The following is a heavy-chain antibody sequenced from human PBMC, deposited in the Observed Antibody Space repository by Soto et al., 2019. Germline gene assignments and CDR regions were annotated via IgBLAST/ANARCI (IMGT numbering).Heavy chain of an antibody. V-gene: IGHV1-46*03. CDR1: GYTFTSYY. CDR3: ATHTVTHYYYYYMDV. Sequence: GASVKVSCKASGYTFTSYYMHWVRQAPGQGLERMGIINPSGGSTSYAQKFQGRVTMTRDTSTSTVYMELSSLRSEDTAVYYCATHTVTHYYYYYMDVWGKGTTVTVSS. D-gene: IGHD4-17*01. CDR2: INPSGGST. J-gene: IGHJ6*03.